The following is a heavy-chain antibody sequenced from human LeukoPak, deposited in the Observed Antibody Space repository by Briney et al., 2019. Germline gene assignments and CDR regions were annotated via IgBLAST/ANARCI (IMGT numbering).Heavy chain of an antibody. V-gene: IGHV4-59*01. CDR1: GGSISSYY. CDR3: ARDPGSYGYYFDY. J-gene: IGHJ4*02. CDR2: IYYSGST. D-gene: IGHD5-18*01. Sequence: PSETLSLTCTVSGGSISSYYWSWIRQPPGKGLEWIGYIYYSGSTNYNPSLKSRFTISVDTSKNQFSLKLSSVTAADTAVYYCARDPGSYGYYFDYWGQGTLVTVSS.